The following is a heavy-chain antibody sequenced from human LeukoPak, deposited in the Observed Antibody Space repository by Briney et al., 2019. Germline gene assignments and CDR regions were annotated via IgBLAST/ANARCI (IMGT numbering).Heavy chain of an antibody. J-gene: IGHJ4*02. V-gene: IGHV3-9*01. CDR2: LSWNSGSI. CDR3: AKDGNLGAIDY. D-gene: IGHD1-26*01. Sequence: QPGGSLRLSCAASGFTFDDYAMHWVRQAPGKGLEWVSGLSWNSGSIGYADSVKGRFTISRDNAKNSLYLQMNSLRAEDTALYYCAKDGNLGAIDYWGQGTLVTVSS. CDR1: GFTFDDYA.